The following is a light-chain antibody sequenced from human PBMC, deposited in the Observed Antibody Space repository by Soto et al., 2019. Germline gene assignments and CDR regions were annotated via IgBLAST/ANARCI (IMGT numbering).Light chain of an antibody. CDR2: DNN. V-gene: IGLV1-51*01. J-gene: IGLJ2*01. CDR1: SSNIGNNY. CDR3: GTWDSSLSAVV. Sequence: QSVWTQPPSVSAAPGQKVTISCSGSSSNIGNNYVSWYQQLPGTAPKLLIYDNNKRPSGIPDRFSASKSGTSATLGITGLQTGDEADYYCGTWDSSLSAVVFGGGTKVTVL.